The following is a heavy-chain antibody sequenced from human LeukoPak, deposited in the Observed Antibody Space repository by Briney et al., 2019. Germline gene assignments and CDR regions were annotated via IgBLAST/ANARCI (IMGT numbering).Heavy chain of an antibody. CDR2: IYYSGST. Sequence: PSETLSLTCTVSGGSISSSSYYWGWIRQPPGKGLDWIGSIYYSGSTYYNPSLKSRFTVSVDTPKNQFSLKLSSVTAADTAVYYCVNYYDSSDYQQPNHFDYWGQGTLVTVSS. CDR3: VNYYDSSDYQQPNHFDY. J-gene: IGHJ4*02. D-gene: IGHD3-22*01. V-gene: IGHV4-39*01. CDR1: GGSISSSSYY.